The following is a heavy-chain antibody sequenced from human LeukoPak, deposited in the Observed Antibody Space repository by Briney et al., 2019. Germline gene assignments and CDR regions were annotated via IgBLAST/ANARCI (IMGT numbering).Heavy chain of an antibody. V-gene: IGHV3-33*08. CDR1: GFTFSSYG. J-gene: IGHJ4*02. CDR2: IWYDGSNK. D-gene: IGHD2-2*01. Sequence: GRSLRLSCAASGFTFSSYGMHWVRQAPGKGLEGGAVIWYDGSNKYYVDSVKGRFTISRDNSNNTLYLKMTSLRAEDTAVYYCARVFSEADRALGVVVPAPLDYWGQGTLVTVSS. CDR3: ARVFSEADRALGVVVPAPLDY.